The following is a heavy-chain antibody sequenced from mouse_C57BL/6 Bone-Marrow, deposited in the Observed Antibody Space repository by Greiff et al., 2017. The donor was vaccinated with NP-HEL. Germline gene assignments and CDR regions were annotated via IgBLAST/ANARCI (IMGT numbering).Heavy chain of an antibody. CDR3: TGRGYYYGSSYNFDY. CDR2: IRLKSDNYAT. J-gene: IGHJ2*01. Sequence: EVKLLESGGGLVQPGGSMKLSCVASGFTFSNYWMNWVRQSPEKGLEWVAQIRLKSDNYATHYAVSVKGRFTISRDDSKGSVYLQMNNLRAEDTGIYYGTGRGYYYGSSYNFDYWGQGTTLTVSS. V-gene: IGHV6-3*01. CDR1: GFTFSNYW. D-gene: IGHD1-1*01.